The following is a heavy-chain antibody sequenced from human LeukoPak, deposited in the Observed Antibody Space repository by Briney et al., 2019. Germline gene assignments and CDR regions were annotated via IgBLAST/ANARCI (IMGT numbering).Heavy chain of an antibody. D-gene: IGHD3-10*01. CDR3: ARDLVRGVITPGY. CDR2: IIPIFGTA. J-gene: IGHJ4*02. CDR1: GGTFSSYG. V-gene: IGHV1-69*01. Sequence: ASVKVCCKASGGTFSSYGISWVRQAPGQGLEWMGGIIPIFGTANYAQKFQGRVTITADESTSTAYMELSSLRSEDTAVYYCARDLVRGVITPGYWGQGTLVTVPS.